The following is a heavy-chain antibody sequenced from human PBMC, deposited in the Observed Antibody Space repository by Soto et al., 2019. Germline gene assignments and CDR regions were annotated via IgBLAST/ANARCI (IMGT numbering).Heavy chain of an antibody. J-gene: IGHJ5*02. CDR2: VYHTGDT. CDR3: AREIVTAGGNNYFDP. D-gene: IGHD2-21*02. CDR1: GGTVARSHW. V-gene: IGHV4-4*02. Sequence: PSETLSLTCGVSGGTVARSHWWSWVRQSPGRGLEWIGNVYHTGDTNFNPSLQSLVTFSVDKSNNQFSLRLTSVTAADTAVYFCAREIVTAGGNNYFDPWGPGTLVTVAS.